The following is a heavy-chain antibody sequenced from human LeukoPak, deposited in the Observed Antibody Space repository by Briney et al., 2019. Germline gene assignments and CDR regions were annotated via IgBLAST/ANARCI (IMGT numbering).Heavy chain of an antibody. V-gene: IGHV3-30*03. CDR1: GFTFSSYG. Sequence: HPGRSLRLSCAASGFTFSSYGMHWVRQAPGKGLEWVAVISYDGSNKYYADSVKGRFTISRDNAKNSLYLQMNSLRAEDTAMYYCARVSTVTERFWGRGTLVTVSS. CDR2: ISYDGSNK. D-gene: IGHD2-21*02. CDR3: ARVSTVTERF. J-gene: IGHJ4*02.